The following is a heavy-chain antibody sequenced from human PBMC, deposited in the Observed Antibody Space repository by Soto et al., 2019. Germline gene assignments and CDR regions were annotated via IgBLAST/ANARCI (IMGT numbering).Heavy chain of an antibody. V-gene: IGHV1-46*02. J-gene: IGHJ6*02. CDR3: ARVALGYDYADV. D-gene: IGHD4-17*01. Sequence: ASVKVSCKAFGYTFNAFYMHWVRQAPGQGLEWMGVINPSGDGTSYAQKFQGRVTMTRDTSTSTVYMELSSLGSEDTAVYYCARVALGYDYADVWGQGTTVTVSS. CDR1: GYTFNAFY. CDR2: INPSGDGT.